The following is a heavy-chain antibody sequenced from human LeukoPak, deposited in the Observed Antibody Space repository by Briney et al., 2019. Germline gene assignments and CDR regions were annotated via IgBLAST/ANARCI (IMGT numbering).Heavy chain of an antibody. D-gene: IGHD1-26*01. V-gene: IGHV3-9*01. CDR1: GFTFDDYA. CDR2: ISWNSGSI. J-gene: IGHJ3*02. Sequence: GGSLRLSCAASGFTFDDYAMHWVRQAPGKGLEWVSGISWNSGSIGYADSVKGRFTISRDNAKNSLYLQMNSLRAEDTALYYCAKDIGDRRKVGAYQPGAFDIWGQGTMVTVSS. CDR3: AKDIGDRRKVGAYQPGAFDI.